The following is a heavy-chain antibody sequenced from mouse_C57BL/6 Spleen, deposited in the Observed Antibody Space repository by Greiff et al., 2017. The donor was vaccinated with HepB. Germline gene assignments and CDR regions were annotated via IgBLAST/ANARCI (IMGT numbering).Heavy chain of an antibody. Sequence: VQLQQPGAELVRPGSSVKLSCKASGYTFTSYWMHWVKQRPIQGLEWIGNIDPSDSETHYNQKFKDKATLTVDKSSSTAYMQLSSLTSEDSAVYYCARTAQAYYYAMDYWGQGTSVTVSS. V-gene: IGHV1-52*01. CDR2: IDPSDSET. CDR1: GYTFTSYW. CDR3: ARTAQAYYYAMDY. D-gene: IGHD3-2*02. J-gene: IGHJ4*01.